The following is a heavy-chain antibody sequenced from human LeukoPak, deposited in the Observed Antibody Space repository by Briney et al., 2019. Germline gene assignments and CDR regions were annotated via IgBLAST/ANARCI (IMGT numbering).Heavy chain of an antibody. CDR1: GYSIRSGFY. Sequence: SETLSLTCTVSGYSIRSGFYWGWIRQAPGKGLEWIGSIFQGGTAFYNPSLKSRVIISADTSNNEFSLKLSSVTAADTAVYYCARIGTAMIDYWGQGTLVTVSS. CDR2: IFQGGTA. CDR3: ARIGTAMIDY. J-gene: IGHJ4*02. V-gene: IGHV4-38-2*02. D-gene: IGHD5-18*01.